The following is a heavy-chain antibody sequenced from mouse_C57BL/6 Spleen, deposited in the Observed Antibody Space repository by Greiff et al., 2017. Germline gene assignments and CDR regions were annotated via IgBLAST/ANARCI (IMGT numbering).Heavy chain of an antibody. CDR3: ARGIYDYYYAMDY. CDR1: GFTFSDFY. Sequence: EVKLVESGGGLVQSGRSLRLSCATSGFTFSDFYMEWVRQAPGKGLEWIAASRNKANDYTTEYSASVKGRFIVSRDTSQSILYLQMNALRAEDTAIYYCARGIYDYYYAMDYWGQGTSVTVSS. V-gene: IGHV7-1*01. CDR2: SRNKANDYTT. J-gene: IGHJ4*01. D-gene: IGHD2-3*01.